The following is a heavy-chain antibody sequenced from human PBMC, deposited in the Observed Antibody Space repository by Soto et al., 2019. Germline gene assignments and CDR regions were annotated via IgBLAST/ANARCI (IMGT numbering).Heavy chain of an antibody. Sequence: SETLSLTCTVSGGSISSGDYYWSWIRQPPGKGLEWIGYIYYSGSTYYNPSLKSRVTISVDTSKNQFSLKLSSVTAADTAVYYCARDKIGSSHLYYYYGMDLWGQGTTVTVSS. CDR1: GGSISSGDYY. CDR2: IYYSGST. D-gene: IGHD6-6*01. CDR3: ARDKIGSSHLYYYYGMDL. V-gene: IGHV4-30-4*01. J-gene: IGHJ6*02.